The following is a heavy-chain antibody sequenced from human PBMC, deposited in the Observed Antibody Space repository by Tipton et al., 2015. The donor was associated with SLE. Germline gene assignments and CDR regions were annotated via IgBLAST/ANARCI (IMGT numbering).Heavy chain of an antibody. CDR1: GGSISSYY. CDR2: IYYSGST. J-gene: IGHJ4*02. Sequence: TLSLTCTVSGGSISSYYWSWIRQPPGKGLEWIGYIYYSGSTNYNPSLKSRVTISVDTSKNQFSLKLSSVTAADTAVYYCARSYGGKAAFDYWGQGTLVTVSS. CDR3: ARSYGGKAAFDY. V-gene: IGHV4-59*07. D-gene: IGHD4-23*01.